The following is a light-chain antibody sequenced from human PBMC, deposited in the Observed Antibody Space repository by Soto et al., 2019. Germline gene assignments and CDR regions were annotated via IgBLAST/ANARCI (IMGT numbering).Light chain of an antibody. Sequence: EIVLTQSPGTLSLSPGERATLSCRASQSVSSSYLAWYQQKPGQAPRLLIYGASSRAAGIPDRFSGSGSGTDFTLTISRLEPEDLAVDYFQQYGSSPMYTFGQGTKLEIK. J-gene: IGKJ2*01. CDR2: GAS. CDR3: QQYGSSPMYT. CDR1: QSVSSSY. V-gene: IGKV3-20*01.